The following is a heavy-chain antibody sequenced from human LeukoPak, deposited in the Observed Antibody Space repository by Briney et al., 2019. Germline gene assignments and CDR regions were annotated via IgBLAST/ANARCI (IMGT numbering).Heavy chain of an antibody. CDR3: ARVSLRYFDWLSNNDWYFDL. V-gene: IGHV1-18*01. Sequence: ASVKVSCKASGYTFTSYGISWVRQAPGQGLEWMGWISAYNGNTNYAQKLQGRVTMTSDTSTSTAYMELRSLRSDDTAVYYCARVSLRYFDWLSNNDWYFDLWGRGTLATVSS. J-gene: IGHJ2*01. CDR1: GYTFTSYG. CDR2: ISAYNGNT. D-gene: IGHD3-9*01.